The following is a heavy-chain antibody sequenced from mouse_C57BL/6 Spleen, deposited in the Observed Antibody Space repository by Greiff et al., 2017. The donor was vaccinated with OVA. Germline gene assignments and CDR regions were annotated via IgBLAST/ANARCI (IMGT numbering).Heavy chain of an antibody. CDR3: ALWDWFAY. CDR2: INPSTGGT. Sequence: VQLQQSGPELVKPGASVKISCKASGYSFTGYYMNWVKQSPEKSLEWIGEINPSTGGTTYNQKFKAKATLTVDKSYSTAYMQLKSLTSEDSAVYYCALWDWFAYWGQGTLVTVSA. D-gene: IGHD4-1*01. J-gene: IGHJ3*01. V-gene: IGHV1-42*01. CDR1: GYSFTGYY.